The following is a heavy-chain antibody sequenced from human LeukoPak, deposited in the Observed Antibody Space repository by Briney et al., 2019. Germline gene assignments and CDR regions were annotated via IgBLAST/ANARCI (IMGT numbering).Heavy chain of an antibody. CDR2: INHSGST. Sequence: PSETLSLTCAVYGGSFSGYYWSWIRQPPGKGLEWIGEINHSGSTNYNPSLKSRVTISVDTSKNQFSLKLSSVTAADTAVYYCARGYDSSGYSLVYWGQGTLVTVSS. CDR1: GGSFSGYY. J-gene: IGHJ4*02. D-gene: IGHD3-22*01. V-gene: IGHV4-34*01. CDR3: ARGYDSSGYSLVY.